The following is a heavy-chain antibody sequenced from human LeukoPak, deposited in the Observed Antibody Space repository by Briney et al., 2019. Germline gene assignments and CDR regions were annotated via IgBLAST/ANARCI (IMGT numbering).Heavy chain of an antibody. CDR1: GGSISSYY. J-gene: IGHJ6*02. D-gene: IGHD6-13*01. CDR2: IYYSGST. CDR3: ARLRARWQQLTRSYYYYGMDV. V-gene: IGHV4-59*08. Sequence: SETLSLTCTVSGGSISSYYWSWIRQPPGKGLEWIGYIYYSGSTNYNPSLKSRVTMSVDTSKNQFSLKLSSVTAADTAVYYCARLRARWQQLTRSYYYYGMDVWGQGTTVTVSS.